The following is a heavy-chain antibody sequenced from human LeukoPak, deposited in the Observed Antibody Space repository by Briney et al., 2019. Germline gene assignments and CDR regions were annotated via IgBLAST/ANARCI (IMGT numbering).Heavy chain of an antibody. J-gene: IGHJ3*02. CDR2: IYHSGST. CDR1: GYSISSGYY. CDR3: TRGHLVGGWFKYDAFEI. V-gene: IGHV4-38-2*02. D-gene: IGHD6-19*01. Sequence: SETLSLTCTVSGYSISSGYYWGWIRQPPGKGLEWIGSIYHSGSTYYNPSLKSRVTISVDTSKNQFSLKLSSVTAADTAVYYCTRGHLVGGWFKYDAFEIWGQGTMVTVSS.